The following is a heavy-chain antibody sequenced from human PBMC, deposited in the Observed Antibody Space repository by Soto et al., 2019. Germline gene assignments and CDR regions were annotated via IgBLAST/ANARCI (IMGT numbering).Heavy chain of an antibody. D-gene: IGHD6-6*01. CDR1: GGSISSYY. CDR2: IYYSGST. CDR3: ARVVGQLVGRGNWFDP. J-gene: IGHJ5*02. V-gene: IGHV4-59*01. Sequence: SETLSLTCTVSGGSISSYYWSWIRQPPGKGLEWIGYIYYSGSTNYNPSLKSRVTISVDTSKNQFSLKLSSVTTADTAVYYCARVVGQLVGRGNWFDPWGQGTLVTVSS.